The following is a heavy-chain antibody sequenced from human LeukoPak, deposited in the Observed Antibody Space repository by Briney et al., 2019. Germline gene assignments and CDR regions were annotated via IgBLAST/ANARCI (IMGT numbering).Heavy chain of an antibody. Sequence: GGSLRLSCAASGFTLRYGMSWVRQAPGRGLDWVSAVSGSGGSTEYADSVKGRCTISRDTSKDTMYLQLNSLRPEDTAVYYCVRVISGTPNWFDPWGQGTLVTVSS. D-gene: IGHD1-20*01. CDR2: VSGSGGST. CDR1: GFTLRYG. J-gene: IGHJ5*02. V-gene: IGHV3-23*01. CDR3: VRVISGTPNWFDP.